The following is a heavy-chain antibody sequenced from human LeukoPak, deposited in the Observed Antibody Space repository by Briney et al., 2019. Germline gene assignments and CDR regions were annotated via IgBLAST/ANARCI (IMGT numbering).Heavy chain of an antibody. J-gene: IGHJ4*02. CDR1: RYTFTGYY. V-gene: IGHV1-2*02. CDR3: ARDLAFPGRYGSAEFYFDF. Sequence: ASVKVSCKASRYTFTGYYMHWVRQAPGQGLEWMGWINPNSGGTNYAQKFQGRITFTTDSATNTAYMELKSLTSDDTAVYYCARDLAFPGRYGSAEFYFDFWGQGALVTVSP. D-gene: IGHD1-26*01. CDR2: INPNSGGT.